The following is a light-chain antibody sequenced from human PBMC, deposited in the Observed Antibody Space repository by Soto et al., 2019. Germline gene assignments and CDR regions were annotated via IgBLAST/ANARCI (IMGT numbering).Light chain of an antibody. Sequence: DIQMTQSPSSLSASVGDRVTITCRASQSISSYLNWYQQKPGKAPKLLIYTASSLQSGVPSRFRGSGSGTDYTLTINNLQPEDFATYYCQQSFSTPQTFGQGTKVEIK. CDR2: TAS. CDR3: QQSFSTPQT. V-gene: IGKV1-39*01. CDR1: QSISSY. J-gene: IGKJ2*01.